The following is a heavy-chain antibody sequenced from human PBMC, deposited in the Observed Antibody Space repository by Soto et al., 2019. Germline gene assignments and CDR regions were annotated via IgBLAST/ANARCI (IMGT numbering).Heavy chain of an antibody. Sequence: QVQLVESGGGVVQPGRSLRISCAASGFTFSNYGMHWVRQAPGKGLEWVAVIWFDGSNKYYADSVKGRFSISRDNSQNTLYLQMNSLRVEDTAVYYCARGVGGGPLDYWGQGTLVTVSS. CDR3: ARGVGGGPLDY. CDR2: IWFDGSNK. CDR1: GFTFSNYG. D-gene: IGHD3-10*01. V-gene: IGHV3-33*01. J-gene: IGHJ4*02.